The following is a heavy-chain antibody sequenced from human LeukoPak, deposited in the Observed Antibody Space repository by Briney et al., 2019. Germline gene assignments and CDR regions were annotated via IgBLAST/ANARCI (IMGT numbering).Heavy chain of an antibody. J-gene: IGHJ4*02. Sequence: GGSLRLSCAASGFTFSSYAMHWVRQAPGKGLEWVAVISYDGSNKYYADSVKGRFTISRDNSKNTLYLQMYSLRAEDTAVYYCARDDNSYGYVSSFDYWGQGTLVTVSS. D-gene: IGHD5-18*01. CDR3: ARDDNSYGYVSSFDY. V-gene: IGHV3-30*04. CDR2: ISYDGSNK. CDR1: GFTFSSYA.